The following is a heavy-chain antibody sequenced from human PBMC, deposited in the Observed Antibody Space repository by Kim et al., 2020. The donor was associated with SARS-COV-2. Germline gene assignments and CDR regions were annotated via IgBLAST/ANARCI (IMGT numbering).Heavy chain of an antibody. CDR3: ARFSSAAAPLDY. D-gene: IGHD6-13*01. J-gene: IGHJ4*02. Sequence: GGSLRLSCAASGFTFSSYSMNWVRQAPGKGLEWVSSISSSSSYIYYPDSVKGRFTISRDNAKNSLYLQMNSLRAEDTAVYYCARFSSAAAPLDYWGQGTL. CDR1: GFTFSSYS. V-gene: IGHV3-21*01. CDR2: ISSSSSYI.